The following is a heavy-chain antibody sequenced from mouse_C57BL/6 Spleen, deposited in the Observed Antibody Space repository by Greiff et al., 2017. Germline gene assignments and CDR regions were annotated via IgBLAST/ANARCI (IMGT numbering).Heavy chain of an antibody. D-gene: IGHD1-1*01. V-gene: IGHV1-69*01. J-gene: IGHJ3*01. CDR1: GYTFTSYW. CDR3: ARGTTVPSLAY. CDR2: IDPSDSYT. Sequence: QVQLQQPGAELVMPGASVKLSCKASGYTFTSYWMHWVKQRPGQGLEWIGEIDPSDSYTNYNQKFKGKSTLTVDKSSSTAYMQLSSLTSEDSAVYYCARGTTVPSLAYWGQGTLVTVSA.